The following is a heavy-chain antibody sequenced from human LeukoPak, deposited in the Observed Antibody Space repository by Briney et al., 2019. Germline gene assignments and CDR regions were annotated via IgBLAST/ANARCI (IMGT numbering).Heavy chain of an antibody. Sequence: ASVKVSCKASGYTFTSYGISWVRQAPGQGLEWMGWISAYNGNTNYAQKLQGRVTMTTDTSTSTAYMELRSLRSDDTAVYYCARMWGGATNPLTNFDYWGQGTLVTVSS. CDR3: ARMWGGATNPLTNFDY. CDR2: ISAYNGNT. D-gene: IGHD1-26*01. V-gene: IGHV1-18*01. J-gene: IGHJ4*02. CDR1: GYTFTSYG.